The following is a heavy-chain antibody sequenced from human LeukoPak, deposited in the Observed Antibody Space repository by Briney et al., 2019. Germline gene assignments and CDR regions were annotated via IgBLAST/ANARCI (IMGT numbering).Heavy chain of an antibody. CDR3: AREVTPYY. J-gene: IGHJ4*02. Sequence: GGSLRLSCAASGFTFSSYWMTWGRKAPGKGLEWVANIKQDGSEEYYVDSVKGRFTISRDNAKNSLFLQMNSLRAEDTAVYYCAREVTPYYWGQGTLVTVSS. V-gene: IGHV3-7*01. D-gene: IGHD2-15*01. CDR1: GFTFSSYW. CDR2: IKQDGSEE.